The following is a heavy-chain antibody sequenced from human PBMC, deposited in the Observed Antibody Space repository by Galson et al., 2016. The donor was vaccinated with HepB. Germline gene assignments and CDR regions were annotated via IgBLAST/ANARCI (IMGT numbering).Heavy chain of an antibody. CDR1: GFAFNNAW. J-gene: IGHJ4*02. CDR2: IKSKTDGGTT. Sequence: SLRLSCAASGFAFNNAWVHWVRQAPGKGLEWVGRIKSKTDGGTTDYAAPVKGRFTILRDDSKKTLFLQMNSLKTEDTAVYYCATLRWGDLTGPDSWGQGTLVTVSS. D-gene: IGHD4-23*01. V-gene: IGHV3-15*07. CDR3: ATLRWGDLTGPDS.